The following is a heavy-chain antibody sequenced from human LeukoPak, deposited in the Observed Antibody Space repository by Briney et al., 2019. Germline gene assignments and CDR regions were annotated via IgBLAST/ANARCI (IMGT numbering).Heavy chain of an antibody. Sequence: SQTLSLTCAISGDSVSSNSAAWDWIRQSPSRGLEWLGRTYYRSTRYKDYAVSVKSRITNTPDTSANHSALQLNSVTPEDTAVYYCARGYGYYFDYWGQGTLVTVAS. D-gene: IGHD5-18*01. CDR2: TYYRSTRYK. CDR3: ARGYGYYFDY. J-gene: IGHJ4*02. CDR1: GDSVSSNSAA. V-gene: IGHV6-1*01.